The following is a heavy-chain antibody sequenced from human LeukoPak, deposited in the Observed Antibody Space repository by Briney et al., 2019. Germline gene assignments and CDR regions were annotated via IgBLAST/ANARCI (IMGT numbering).Heavy chain of an antibody. J-gene: IGHJ4*02. CDR3: ARDHSSGWQDFDY. Sequence: GGSLRLSCAASGFTFSSYSMNWVRQAPGKGLEWVSSISSSSSYIYYADSVKGRFTISRDNAKNSLYLQMYSLRAEDTAVYYCARDHSSGWQDFDYWGQGTLVTVSS. D-gene: IGHD6-19*01. V-gene: IGHV3-21*01. CDR2: ISSSSSYI. CDR1: GFTFSSYS.